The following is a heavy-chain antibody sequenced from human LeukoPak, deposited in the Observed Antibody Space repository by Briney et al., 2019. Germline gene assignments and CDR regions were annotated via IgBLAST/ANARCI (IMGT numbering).Heavy chain of an antibody. Sequence: ASVKVSCKASGYTFTTYYMHWVRQAPGQGLEWMGWINPNSGGTNYAQKFQGRVTMTRDTSISTAYMELSRLRSDDTAVYYSATTGTKEEGGFDYWGQGTLVTVSS. D-gene: IGHD1-7*01. V-gene: IGHV1-2*02. J-gene: IGHJ4*02. CDR3: ATTGTKEEGGFDY. CDR1: GYTFTTYY. CDR2: INPNSGGT.